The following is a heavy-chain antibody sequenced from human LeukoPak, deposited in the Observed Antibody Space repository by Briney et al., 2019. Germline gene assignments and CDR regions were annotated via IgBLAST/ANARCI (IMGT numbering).Heavy chain of an antibody. V-gene: IGHV4-59*12. Sequence: SETLSLTCSVSGGSIGSYYWSWIRQPPGKGLEWIGYVYYSGGTNYNPSLKSRVTISVDTSKNQFSLKLSSVTAADTAVYYCARGPVLRKNIIKGAFDIWGQGTMVTVSS. D-gene: IGHD3-16*01. CDR3: ARGPVLRKNIIKGAFDI. CDR1: GGSIGSYY. CDR2: VYYSGGT. J-gene: IGHJ3*02.